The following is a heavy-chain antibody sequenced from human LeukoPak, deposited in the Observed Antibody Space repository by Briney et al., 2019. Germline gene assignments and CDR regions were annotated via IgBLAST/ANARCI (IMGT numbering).Heavy chain of an antibody. D-gene: IGHD6-13*01. CDR3: ATRIAAGGLFFFDY. CDR1: GFIVNGKY. V-gene: IGHV3-53*01. J-gene: IGHJ4*02. CDR2: IHTNDKT. Sequence: GGSLRLSCAASGFIVNGKYMSWVRQAPGKGLEWVSGIHTNDKTYYADSVKGRFTISRGNSKNTLFLQMNTLRAEDTAVYYCATRIAAGGLFFFDYWGQGTLVTVSS.